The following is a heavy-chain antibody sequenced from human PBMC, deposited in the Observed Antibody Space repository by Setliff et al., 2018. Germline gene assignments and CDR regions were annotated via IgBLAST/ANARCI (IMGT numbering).Heavy chain of an antibody. J-gene: IGHJ5*02. D-gene: IGHD2-2*01. CDR3: AKSWVVPAAITFSGFDP. V-gene: IGHV4-34*01. CDR1: GGSFSGYY. CDR2: INHSGST. Sequence: SETLSLTCAVYGGSFSGYYWSWIRQPPGKGLEWIGEINHSGSTNYNPSLKSRVTISVDTSKNQFSLTLSSVTAADTAVYYCAKSWVVPAAITFSGFDPWGQGTLVTVSS.